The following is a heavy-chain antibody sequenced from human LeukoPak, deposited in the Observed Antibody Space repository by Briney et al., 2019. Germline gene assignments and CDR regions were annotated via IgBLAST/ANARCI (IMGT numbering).Heavy chain of an antibody. J-gene: IGHJ3*02. V-gene: IGHV3-11*04. CDR1: GFTFSDYY. CDR2: ISSSGSTI. Sequence: PGGSLRLSCAASGFTFSDYYITWIRQAPGKGLEWVSYISSSGSTIYYADSVKDRFTISRDNSKNTLYLQMNSLRAEDTAVYYCAKKWSGDYDSSGVNDAFDIWGQGTMVTVSS. D-gene: IGHD3-22*01. CDR3: AKKWSGDYDSSGVNDAFDI.